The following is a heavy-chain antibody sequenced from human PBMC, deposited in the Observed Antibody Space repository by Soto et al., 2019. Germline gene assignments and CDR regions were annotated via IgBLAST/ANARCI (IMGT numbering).Heavy chain of an antibody. Sequence: PSETLSLTCSVTGGSMTTGDQYWTWIRHRPGEGLEWFGYINHRGSLYYNPSLESRVSMSVDTSKNRFSLNLSSVTAADTAVYYCARELPQRQGRNMDVWGQGTTVTVSS. CDR2: INHRGSL. CDR3: ARELPQRQGRNMDV. D-gene: IGHD1-1*01. CDR1: GGSMTTGDQY. V-gene: IGHV4-31*03. J-gene: IGHJ6*02.